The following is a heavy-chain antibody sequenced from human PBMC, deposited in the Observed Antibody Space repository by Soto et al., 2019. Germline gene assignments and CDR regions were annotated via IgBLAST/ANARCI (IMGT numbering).Heavy chain of an antibody. J-gene: IGHJ6*02. CDR3: ARDLRDGYNFGDLVFRANYGMAV. D-gene: IGHD5-12*01. V-gene: IGHV1-69*12. CDR1: GGTFSSYA. Sequence: QVQLVQSGAEVKKPGSSVKVSCKASGGTFSSYAISWVRQAPGQGLEWMGGIIPIFGTANYAQKFQGRVTITADESTSTASMGLSSLRSEDTAVYYCARDLRDGYNFGDLVFRANYGMAVWGQGTTVTVSS. CDR2: IIPIFGTA.